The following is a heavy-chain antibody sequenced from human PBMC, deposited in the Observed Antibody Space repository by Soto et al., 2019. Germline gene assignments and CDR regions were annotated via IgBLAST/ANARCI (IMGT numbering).Heavy chain of an antibody. V-gene: IGHV1-3*01. CDR1: GYTFTSYA. CDR2: INAGNGNT. CDR3: ARDPTGSDAFDI. D-gene: IGHD3-9*01. Sequence: ASVKVSCKASGYTFTSYAMHWVRQAPGQRLEWMGWINAGNGNTKYSQKFQGRVTITRDTSASTAYMELSSLRSEDTAVYYCARDPTGSDAFDIWGQGTMVTVSS. J-gene: IGHJ3*02.